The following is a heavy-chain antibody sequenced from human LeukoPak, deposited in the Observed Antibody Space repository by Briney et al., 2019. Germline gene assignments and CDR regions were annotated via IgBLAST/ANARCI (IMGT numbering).Heavy chain of an antibody. CDR3: ARRGSYYDSSGYYSALDY. V-gene: IGHV5-51*01. D-gene: IGHD3-22*01. CDR1: GHSFTTYW. J-gene: IGHJ4*02. CDR2: IYPGDSDT. Sequence: GESLKISCKGSGHSFTTYWIGWVRQMPGKGLEWMGMIYPGDSDTRYSPSFQGQVTISADKSITTAYLQWSSLKASDTAMYYCARRGSYYDSSGYYSALDYWGQGTLVTVSS.